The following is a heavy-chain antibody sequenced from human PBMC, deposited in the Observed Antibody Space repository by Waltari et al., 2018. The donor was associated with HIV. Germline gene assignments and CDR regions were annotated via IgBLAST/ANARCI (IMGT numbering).Heavy chain of an antibody. D-gene: IGHD2-8*01. CDR2: VYYSGTT. CDR3: ARGNCAIGSCFAVAFPFDI. J-gene: IGHJ3*02. V-gene: IGHV4-59*11. Sequence: QVQLQESGPGLVKPSETLSLTCTVSRCSLKRHSWTWIRQKPGKGLEWIGFVYYSGTTVYSPSLESRVTISVAPSRNQFSLRLRSATAADTATYYCARGNCAIGSCFAVAFPFDIWGPGTTVSVSS. CDR1: RCSLKRHS.